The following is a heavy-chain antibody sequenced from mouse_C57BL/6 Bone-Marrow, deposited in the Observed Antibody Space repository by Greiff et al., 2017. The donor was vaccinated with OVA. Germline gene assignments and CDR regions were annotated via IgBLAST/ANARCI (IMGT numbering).Heavy chain of an antibody. J-gene: IGHJ3*01. CDR1: GYTFTSYW. CDR3: ARDYSNYGGFAY. CDR2: IYPGSGST. D-gene: IGHD2-5*01. V-gene: IGHV1-55*01. Sequence: VKLQQPGAELVKPGASVKMSCKASGYTFTSYWITWVKQRPGQGLEWIGDIYPGSGSTNYNEKFKSKATLTVDTSSSTAYMQLSSLTSEDSAVYYCARDYSNYGGFAYWGQGTLVTVSA.